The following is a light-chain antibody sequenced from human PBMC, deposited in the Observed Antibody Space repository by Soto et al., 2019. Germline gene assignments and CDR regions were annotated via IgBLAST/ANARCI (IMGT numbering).Light chain of an antibody. V-gene: IGKV1-5*01. J-gene: IGKJ1*01. CDR2: DAS. CDR3: QQYKSFWT. Sequence: IHMTHSPSILSASVLYSVTITFRASQSVSRWLAWYQQKPGKAPRLLIYDASSLESWVPSRFSGSGSGTEFTLTISSLQSEDFATYYCQQYKSFWTFGQGTKVDIK. CDR1: QSVSRW.